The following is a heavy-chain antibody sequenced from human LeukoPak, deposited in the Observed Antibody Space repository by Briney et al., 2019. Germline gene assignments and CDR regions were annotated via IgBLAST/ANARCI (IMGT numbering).Heavy chain of an antibody. Sequence: PGGSLRLSCAASGFIFSSYDMNWVRQAPGKGLEWVSSISSSSSYIYYADSVKGRFTISRDNAKNSLYLQMNSLRAEDTAVYYCARVSGYSYGTTVWGQGTLVTVSS. CDR3: ARVSGYSYGTTV. D-gene: IGHD5-18*01. CDR2: ISSSSSYI. J-gene: IGHJ4*02. CDR1: GFIFSSYD. V-gene: IGHV3-21*01.